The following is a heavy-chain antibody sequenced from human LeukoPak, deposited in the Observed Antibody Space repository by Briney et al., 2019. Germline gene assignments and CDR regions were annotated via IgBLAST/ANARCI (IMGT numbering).Heavy chain of an antibody. J-gene: IGHJ4*02. D-gene: IGHD7-27*01. CDR2: ISGDGGTI. CDR3: ARGDWGSFGFDY. Sequence: PGGSLRLSCAASGFTLRSSAMSWVRQAPGKGLEWVSAISGDGGTISYAASVRGRFTISRDNAKNTLFLQMSSLRAGDTAVYYCARGDWGSFGFDYWGQGTLVTVSS. V-gene: IGHV3-23*01. CDR1: GFTLRSSA.